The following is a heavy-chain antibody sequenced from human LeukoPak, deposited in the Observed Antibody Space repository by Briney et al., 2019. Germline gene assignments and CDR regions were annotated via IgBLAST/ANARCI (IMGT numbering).Heavy chain of an antibody. CDR3: AISGSYTYYYYYMDV. Sequence: SVKVSCKASGGTFSSYAISWVRQAPGQGPEWMGGIIPIFGTANYAQKFQGRVTITTDESTSTAYMELSSLRSEDTAVYYCAISGSYTYYYYYMDVWGKGTTVTVSS. J-gene: IGHJ6*03. V-gene: IGHV1-69*05. CDR2: IIPIFGTA. CDR1: GGTFSSYA. D-gene: IGHD1-26*01.